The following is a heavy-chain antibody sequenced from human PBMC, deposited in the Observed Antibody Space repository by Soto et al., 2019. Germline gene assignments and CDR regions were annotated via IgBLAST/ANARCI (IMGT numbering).Heavy chain of an antibody. CDR2: IYPGDSDT. CDR3: ARRASAATGFFDY. V-gene: IGHV5-51*01. D-gene: IGHD2-2*01. Sequence: PGESLKISCKGSGYSFTSYWIGWVRQMPGKGLEWMGIIYPGDSDTRYSPSFQGQVTISADKPISTAYLQWSSLKASDTAMYYCARRASAATGFFDYWGQGTLVTVSS. J-gene: IGHJ4*02. CDR1: GYSFTSYW.